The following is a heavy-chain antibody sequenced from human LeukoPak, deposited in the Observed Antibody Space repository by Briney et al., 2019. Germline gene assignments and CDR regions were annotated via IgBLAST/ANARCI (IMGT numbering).Heavy chain of an antibody. CDR1: GGSISSYY. CDR2: IYYSGST. Sequence: SETLSLTCTVSGGSISSYYWNWIRQPPGKGLEWIGYIYYSGSTNYNPSLKSRVTISVDTSKNQFSLKLSSVTAADTAVYYCARWGSYSSSSTFGYWGQGTLVTVSS. D-gene: IGHD6-6*01. J-gene: IGHJ4*02. V-gene: IGHV4-59*01. CDR3: ARWGSYSSSSTFGY.